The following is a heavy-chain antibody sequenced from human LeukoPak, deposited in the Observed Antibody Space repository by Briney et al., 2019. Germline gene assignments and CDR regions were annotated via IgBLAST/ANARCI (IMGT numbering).Heavy chain of an antibody. D-gene: IGHD1-1*01. V-gene: IGHV2-5*01. J-gene: IGHJ5*02. CDR3: ARYLNWFDP. Sequence: SGPTLVKPTQTLTLTCTFSGFSLSTSGVGVGWIRQPPGKDLEWLALNYWNDDKRYSPSLKSRLTITKDTSKNQVVLTMTNMDPVDTATYYCARYLNWFDPWGQGTLVTVSS. CDR1: GFSLSTSGVG. CDR2: NYWNDDK.